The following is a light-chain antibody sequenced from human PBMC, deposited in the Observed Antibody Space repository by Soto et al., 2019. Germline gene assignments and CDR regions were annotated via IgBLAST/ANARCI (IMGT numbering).Light chain of an antibody. V-gene: IGLV2-14*03. J-gene: IGLJ1*01. Sequence: QSALTQPASVSGSPGQSITISCTGTSSDVGAYNFVSWHQQHPGKAPKLMIYNVYDRPSGISDRFSGSKSGNTASLTISGLQGEDEADYYCSAYTVSRTYVFGTGTKLTVL. CDR3: SAYTVSRTYV. CDR2: NVY. CDR1: SSDVGAYNF.